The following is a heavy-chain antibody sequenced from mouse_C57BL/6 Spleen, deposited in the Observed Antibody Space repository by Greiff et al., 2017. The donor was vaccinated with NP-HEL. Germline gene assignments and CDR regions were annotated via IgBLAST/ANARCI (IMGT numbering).Heavy chain of an antibody. CDR1: GYTFTDYN. CDR2: INPNNGGT. CDR3: AIDSSGYAWFAY. D-gene: IGHD3-2*02. J-gene: IGHJ3*01. Sequence: EVQLQQSDAELVKPGASVKISCKVSGYTFTDYNMHWVKQSHGKSLEWIGYINPNNGGTSYNQKFKGKATLTVNKSSSTAYMELRSLTSEDSAVYYCAIDSSGYAWFAYWGQGTLVTVSA. V-gene: IGHV1-22*01.